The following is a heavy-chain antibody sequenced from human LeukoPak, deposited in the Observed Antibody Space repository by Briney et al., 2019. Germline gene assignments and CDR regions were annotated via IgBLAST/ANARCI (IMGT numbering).Heavy chain of an antibody. Sequence: SETLSLTCTVSGGSISSYYWSWIRQPPGKRLEWIGYIYHSGSTNYNPSLKSRLTISVDTSKNQFSLKLSSVTAADTAVYYCARGRKPARRVVVAAMIANWFDPWGQGTLVTVSS. CDR3: ARGRKPARRVVVAAMIANWFDP. CDR2: IYHSGST. CDR1: GGSISSYY. V-gene: IGHV4-59*12. D-gene: IGHD2-15*01. J-gene: IGHJ5*02.